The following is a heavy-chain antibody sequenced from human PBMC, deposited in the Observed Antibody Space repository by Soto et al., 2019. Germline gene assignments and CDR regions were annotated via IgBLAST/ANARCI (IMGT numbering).Heavy chain of an antibody. V-gene: IGHV6-1*01. J-gene: IGHJ6*04. CDR3: AGGNSSYYYGMDI. CDR2: TYYRSKWYN. D-gene: IGHD6-13*01. Sequence: PSQTLSLTCVISGDSVSSNSAAWNWIRQSPSRGLEWLGRTYYRSKWYNDYAVSVKSRITINPDTSKNQFSLQLNSVTPEDTAVFSGAGGNSSYYYGMDIGGKGTTVPVPS. CDR1: GDSVSSNSAA.